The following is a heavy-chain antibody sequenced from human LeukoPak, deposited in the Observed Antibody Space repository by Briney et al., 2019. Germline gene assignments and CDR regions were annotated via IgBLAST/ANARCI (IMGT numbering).Heavy chain of an antibody. CDR3: ARDSRGPREYYFDY. CDR2: VYSSGST. Sequence: SETLSLTCIVFGGSINTYYWSWIRQPAGKGLEWIGRVYSSGSTNYNPSLESRVTMSVDTSKNRFSLKLSSVTAADTAVYYRARDSRGPREYYFDYWGQGALVTVSS. J-gene: IGHJ4*02. CDR1: GGSINTYY. V-gene: IGHV4-4*07.